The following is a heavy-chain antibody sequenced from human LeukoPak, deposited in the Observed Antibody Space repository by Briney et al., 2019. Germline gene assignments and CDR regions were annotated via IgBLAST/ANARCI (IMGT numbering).Heavy chain of an antibody. CDR1: GDTFTGYY. Sequence: ASVKVSCKASGDTFTGYYMRWVRPAPGQGLEWMGRIIPNIGIANYAQKFQGRVTMTRDTSTSTAYMELSRLRSDDTAVYYCARGHRMVVDGIGVSFDYWGEGTLVSV. D-gene: IGHD3-22*01. J-gene: IGHJ4*02. CDR3: ARGHRMVVDGIGVSFDY. CDR2: IIPNIGIA. V-gene: IGHV1-2*02.